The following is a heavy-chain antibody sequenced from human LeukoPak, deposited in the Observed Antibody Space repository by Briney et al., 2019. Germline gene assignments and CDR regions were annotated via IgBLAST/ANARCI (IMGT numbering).Heavy chain of an antibody. CDR3: ARGRMTGYYRHNWFDP. CDR2: MNPNSGNT. CDR1: GYTFTSYD. V-gene: IGHV1-8*01. J-gene: IGHJ5*02. D-gene: IGHD3-9*01. Sequence: ASVKVSCKASGYTFTSYDINWVRQATGQGLEWMGWMNPNSGNTGYAQKFQGRVTMTRNTSISTAYMELSSLRSEDTGVYYCARGRMTGYYRHNWFDPWGQGTLVTVSS.